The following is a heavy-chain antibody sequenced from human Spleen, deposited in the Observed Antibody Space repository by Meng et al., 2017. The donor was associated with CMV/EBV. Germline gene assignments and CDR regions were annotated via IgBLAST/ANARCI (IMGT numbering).Heavy chain of an antibody. J-gene: IGHJ4*02. Sequence: SETLSLTCTVSGSSINSYYWSWIRQPPGKGLEWIGYIYYSGSTHYNPSLKSRVTMSVDTSKNQFPLKLRSVTAADTAVYYCARGGIQLWFPYWGQGTLVTVSS. V-gene: IGHV4-59*01. CDR2: IYYSGST. D-gene: IGHD5-18*01. CDR1: GSSINSYY. CDR3: ARGGIQLWFPY.